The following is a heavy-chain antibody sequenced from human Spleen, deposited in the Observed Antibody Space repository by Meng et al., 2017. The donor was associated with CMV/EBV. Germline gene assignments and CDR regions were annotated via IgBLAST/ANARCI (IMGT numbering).Heavy chain of an antibody. D-gene: IGHD2-15*01. Sequence: ASVKVSCKASGYTFTAHYFHWVRQAPGQGLEWMGWINPMSGDTKYAQKFQGRVTMTRDTSISTASMDLRRLRSDDTAVYYCARLYVTCSGPRCQGDEYYYYGMDVWGHGTTVTVSS. CDR2: INPMSGDT. CDR1: GYTFTAHY. J-gene: IGHJ6*02. CDR3: ARLYVTCSGPRCQGDEYYYYGMDV. V-gene: IGHV1-2*02.